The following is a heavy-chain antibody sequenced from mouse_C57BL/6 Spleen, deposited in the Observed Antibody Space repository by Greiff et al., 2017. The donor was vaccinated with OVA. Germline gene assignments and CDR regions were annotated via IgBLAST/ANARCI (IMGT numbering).Heavy chain of an antibody. CDR1: GFNIKDDY. J-gene: IGHJ3*01. CDR3: TTSTMAFAY. D-gene: IGHD2-3*01. Sequence: VQLKQSGAELVRPGASVKLSCTASGFNIKDDYMHWVKQRPEQGLEWIGWIDPENGDTEYASKFQGKATITADTSSNTAYLQLSSLSSEDTAGYYCTTSTMAFAYWGQGTLVTVSA. V-gene: IGHV14-4*01. CDR2: IDPENGDT.